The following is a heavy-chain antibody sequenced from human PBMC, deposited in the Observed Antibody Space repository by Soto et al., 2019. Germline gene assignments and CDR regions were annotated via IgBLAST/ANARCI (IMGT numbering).Heavy chain of an antibody. CDR3: ARGAATVTPGWFDP. Sequence: SETLSLTCAVSGYSISSGYYWGWIRQTPGKGLEWIASIYHSGSTYYNPSLKGRVTISVDTSKNQFSLKLTSVTAADTAVYYCARGAATVTPGWFDPWGQGIMVTVSS. J-gene: IGHJ5*02. CDR1: GYSISSGYY. CDR2: IYHSGST. V-gene: IGHV4-38-2*01. D-gene: IGHD4-17*01.